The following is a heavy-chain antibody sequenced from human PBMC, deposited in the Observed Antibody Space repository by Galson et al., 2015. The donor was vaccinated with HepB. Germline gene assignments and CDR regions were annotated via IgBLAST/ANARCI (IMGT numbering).Heavy chain of an antibody. J-gene: IGHJ3*02. CDR1: GYTFTSYA. CDR2: INAGNGNT. Sequence: SVKVSCKASGYTFTSYAMHWVRQAPGQRLEWMGWINAGNGNTKYSQKFQGRVTITRDTSASTAYMELSSLRSEDTAVYYCVAAGTHAQHDAFDIWGQGTMVTVSS. CDR3: VAAGTHAQHDAFDI. D-gene: IGHD6-13*01. V-gene: IGHV1-3*01.